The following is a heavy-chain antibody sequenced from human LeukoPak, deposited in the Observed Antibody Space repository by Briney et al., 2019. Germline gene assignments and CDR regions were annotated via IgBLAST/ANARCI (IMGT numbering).Heavy chain of an antibody. CDR2: IIPFFGSA. CDR1: GGTFSSYT. V-gene: IGHV1-69*13. J-gene: IGHJ4*02. CDR3: ATPPTGTTTTGEYYFDS. Sequence: SVKVSCKASGGTFSSYTIAWMRQAPGQGLEWLGGIIPFFGSANYAQKFQGRVTITADETTSTAYMELSSLRSEDTAVYYCATPPTGTTTTGEYYFDSWGQGTLVTVSS. D-gene: IGHD1-1*01.